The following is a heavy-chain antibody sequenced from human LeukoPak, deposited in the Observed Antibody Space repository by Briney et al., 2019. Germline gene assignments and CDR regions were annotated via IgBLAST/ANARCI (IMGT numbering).Heavy chain of an antibody. CDR2: IYYTGAT. Sequence: SERLSLTCTVAGGSISTYYWSWIRLPPGKGLGWVGYIYYTGATYYNPSLKSRVTISLDTSKNHFSLKLSSVTAADAAVYYCARAGYSYGTGYYFDYWGQGALVTVSS. J-gene: IGHJ4*02. D-gene: IGHD5-18*01. CDR3: ARAGYSYGTGYYFDY. CDR1: GGSISTYY. V-gene: IGHV4-59*01.